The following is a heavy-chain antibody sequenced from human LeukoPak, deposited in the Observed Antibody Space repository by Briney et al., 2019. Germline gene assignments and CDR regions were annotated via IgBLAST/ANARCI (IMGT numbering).Heavy chain of an antibody. Sequence: ASVKVSCKASGYTFTIYYIHWVRQAPGQGLEWMGLINPSGGSTNYAQKLQGRVTMTTDTSTGTAYMELRSLRSDDTAVYYCARGGGYFDYWGQGTLVTVSS. CDR2: INPSGGST. CDR3: ARGGGYFDY. V-gene: IGHV1-46*01. CDR1: GYTFTIYY. D-gene: IGHD1-26*01. J-gene: IGHJ4*02.